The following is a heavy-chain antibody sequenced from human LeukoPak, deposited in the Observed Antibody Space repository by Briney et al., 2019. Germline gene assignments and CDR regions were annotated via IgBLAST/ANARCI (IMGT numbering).Heavy chain of an antibody. CDR1: SGSISHHY. CDR2: ISYSEST. D-gene: IGHD6-19*01. CDR3: ARDKGGSGWSDDAFDI. J-gene: IGHJ3*02. Sequence: SETLSLTCTVSSGSISHHYWSWIRQPPGKALEWIGYISYSESTNYNPSLKSRVTISVDTSKNQFSLKLGSVTAADTAVYFCARDKGGSGWSDDAFDIWGQGTMVTVSS. V-gene: IGHV4-59*11.